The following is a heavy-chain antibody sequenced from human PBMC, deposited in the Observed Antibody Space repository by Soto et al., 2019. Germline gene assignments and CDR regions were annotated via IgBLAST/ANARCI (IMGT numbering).Heavy chain of an antibody. V-gene: IGHV4-34*01. J-gene: IGHJ4*02. CDR3: ARHFVAVVIKGWGY. CDR1: GGSFSGFY. Sequence: PSETLSLTCAVYGGSFSGFYWDWLRQPPGKGLEWIGTTYYNGNAYYNPSLKSRVSMSVDTSKNQFSLKLVSVTAADTAVYCCARHFVAVVIKGWGYWGQGTLVTVSS. D-gene: IGHD3-10*01. CDR2: TYYNGNA.